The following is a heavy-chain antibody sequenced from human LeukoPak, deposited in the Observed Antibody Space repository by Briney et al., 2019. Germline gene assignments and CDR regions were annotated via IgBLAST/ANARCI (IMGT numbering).Heavy chain of an antibody. V-gene: IGHV4-59*08. CDR3: ARRVIMSATGVPDTWLDP. J-gene: IGHJ5*02. D-gene: IGHD2-8*02. CDR1: GGSISNYY. CDR2: ISYSGGT. Sequence: SETLSLTCTVYGGSISNYYWNWIRQPPGKGLEWVGYISYSGGTKYNPSLQSRVTISIDTSKNQFSLNLSSVTAADTAVYYCARRVIMSATGVPDTWLDPWGQGILVTVSS.